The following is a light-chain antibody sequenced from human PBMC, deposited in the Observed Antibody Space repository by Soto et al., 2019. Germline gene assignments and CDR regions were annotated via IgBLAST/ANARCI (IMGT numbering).Light chain of an antibody. CDR1: QTIYSN. J-gene: IGKJ1*01. V-gene: IGKV3-15*01. CDR2: RAS. Sequence: IVMTQSPATLSVSPGERATLSCRAGQTIYSNVAWYQQRPGQAPRLLIYRASTRATGVPARFSGSGSGTDFTLTISSLEPEDFAVYYCQQRSNWPVTFGQGTKVDI. CDR3: QQRSNWPVT.